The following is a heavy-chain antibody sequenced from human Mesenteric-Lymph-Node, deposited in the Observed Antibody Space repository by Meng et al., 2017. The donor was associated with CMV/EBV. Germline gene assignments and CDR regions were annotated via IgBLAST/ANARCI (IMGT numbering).Heavy chain of an antibody. Sequence: GGSLRLSCEASGFTFIDYYMSWIRQTPGKGLELVSFISVSSGTIHYADSVRGRFTISRDNAKNTLYLQMNSLRAEDTAVYYCAKDGGYSSGWYFFDYWGQGTLVTVSS. V-gene: IGHV3-11*04. CDR2: ISVSSGTI. CDR3: AKDGGYSSGWYFFDY. J-gene: IGHJ4*02. D-gene: IGHD6-19*01. CDR1: GFTFIDYY.